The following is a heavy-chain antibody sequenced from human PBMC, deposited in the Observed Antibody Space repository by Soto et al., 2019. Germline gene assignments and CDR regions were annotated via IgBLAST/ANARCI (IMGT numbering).Heavy chain of an antibody. J-gene: IGHJ4*02. CDR3: AKDGSWDGGGGES. D-gene: IGHD2-21*01. CDR1: GVTFSSYA. Sequence: QVQLVQSGAEVKKPGSSVKVSCSASGVTFSSYAFTWVRQAPGQGLEWMGNIIPVFRTSNSAQRFQGRLTISADESSNTVYMELSRLRSADTAVYFCAKDGSWDGGGGESWGQGTLVIVSS. V-gene: IGHV1-69*18. CDR2: IIPVFRTS.